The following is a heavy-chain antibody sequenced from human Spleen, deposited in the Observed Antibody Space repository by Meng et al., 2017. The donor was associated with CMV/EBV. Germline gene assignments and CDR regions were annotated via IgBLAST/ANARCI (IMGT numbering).Heavy chain of an antibody. Sequence: KVSCKGSGYSFTSYWIGWVRQMPGKGLEWMGIIYPGDSDTRYSPSFQGQVTISADKSISTAYLQWSSLKASDTAMYYCASFYSSSSTDAFDIWGQGTMVTVSS. V-gene: IGHV5-51*01. CDR2: IYPGDSDT. D-gene: IGHD6-6*01. CDR3: ASFYSSSSTDAFDI. J-gene: IGHJ3*02. CDR1: GYSFTSYW.